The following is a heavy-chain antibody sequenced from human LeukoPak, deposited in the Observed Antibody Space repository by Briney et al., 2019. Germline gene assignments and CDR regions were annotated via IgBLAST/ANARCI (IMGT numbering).Heavy chain of an antibody. D-gene: IGHD3-22*01. J-gene: IGHJ1*01. CDR3: ARHYDNSGYGFFQH. CDR2: IYYSGST. V-gene: IGHV4-59*08. Sequence: SDPLSITRSVAEGSRVGFCWSWILQPQGKGLEWIGYIYYSGSTNYNPSLKSRVTISIETSKNQFSLKLSSVTAADTAVYYCARHYDNSGYGFFQHWGQGTLVTASS. CDR1: EGSRVGFC.